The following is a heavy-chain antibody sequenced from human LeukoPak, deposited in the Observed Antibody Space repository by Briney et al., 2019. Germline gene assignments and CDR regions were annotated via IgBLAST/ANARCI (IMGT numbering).Heavy chain of an antibody. V-gene: IGHV3-48*03. CDR1: GFDLSTYE. J-gene: IGHJ5*02. Sequence: PGGSLRLSCAASGFDLSTYEMNWARQAPGKGLEWIADITISGHTKNYADSVKGRFTIPRDNARTSLYLQMNSLRVEDTGVYYCARGDPHADLWGQGTLVTVSS. CDR2: ITISGHTK. CDR3: ARGDPHADL.